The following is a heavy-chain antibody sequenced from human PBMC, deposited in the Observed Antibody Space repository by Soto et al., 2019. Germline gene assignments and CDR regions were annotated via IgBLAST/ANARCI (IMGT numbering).Heavy chain of an antibody. V-gene: IGHV3-7*01. Sequence: GGSLRLSCAASGFTFSDYWMTWVRQAPGKGLEWVANINLDGSDKYYVDSVKGRFTMSRDNSKNSLYLQMNSLGSEDTAVYYCARNLAIFGVVISYYYYGMDVWDQETTVTVSS. CDR2: INLDGSDK. J-gene: IGHJ6*02. D-gene: IGHD3-3*01. CDR1: GFTFSDYW. CDR3: ARNLAIFGVVISYYYYGMDV.